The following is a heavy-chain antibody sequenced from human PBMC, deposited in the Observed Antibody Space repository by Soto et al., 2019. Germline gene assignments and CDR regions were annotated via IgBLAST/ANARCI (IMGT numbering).Heavy chain of an antibody. CDR3: ARESEDLTSNFDY. CDR2: ISSTTNYI. CDR1: GFTFSNYR. J-gene: IGHJ4*02. V-gene: IGHV3-21*01. Sequence: GGSLRLSCAASGFTFSNYRMNWVRQAPGKGLEWVSSISSTTNYIYYADSMKGRFTVSRDNAKNSVYLDMNSLSAEDTAVYYCARESEDLTSNFDYWGQGTLVTVSS.